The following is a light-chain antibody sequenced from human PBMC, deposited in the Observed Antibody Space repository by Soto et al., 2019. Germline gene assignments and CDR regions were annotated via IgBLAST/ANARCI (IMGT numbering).Light chain of an antibody. CDR2: GAS. CDR3: QQYNNWPPLT. Sequence: DIVMTQSPATLSVSPGERATLSCRASQSVSSNLAWYQQKPGQAPRLLIYGASTRATGIPARFSGSGSATEFTLTISSLQSEDFAVYYCQQYNNWPPLTFGGGTKGEIK. V-gene: IGKV3-15*01. J-gene: IGKJ4*01. CDR1: QSVSSN.